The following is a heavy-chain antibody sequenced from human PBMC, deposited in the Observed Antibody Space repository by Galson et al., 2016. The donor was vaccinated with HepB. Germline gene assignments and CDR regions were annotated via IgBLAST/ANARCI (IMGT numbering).Heavy chain of an antibody. Sequence: SLRLSCAASGFTFSTYGMHWVRQGPGKGLEWVSVISYDGSHKYYADSVKGRFTISRDISKNTLYLQMNSLSAEDTAVYYCAKNSLRVIVGAADYWGQGTLVTVSS. D-gene: IGHD1-26*01. CDR3: AKNSLRVIVGAADY. J-gene: IGHJ4*02. V-gene: IGHV3-30-3*02. CDR1: GFTFSTYG. CDR2: ISYDGSHK.